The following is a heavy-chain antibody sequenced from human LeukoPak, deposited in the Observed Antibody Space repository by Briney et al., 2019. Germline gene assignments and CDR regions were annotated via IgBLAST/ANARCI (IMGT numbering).Heavy chain of an antibody. CDR2: FYSGGTT. J-gene: IGHJ5*02. CDR3: AKDLSPAAA. Sequence: GGSLRLSCAASGFTVSSNCMSWVRQAPGKGLEWVSVFYSGGTTNYADSVKGRFTISRDNSKNTLFMQMNSLRDDDTAVYYCAKDLSPAAAWGQGTLVTVSS. D-gene: IGHD6-25*01. CDR1: GFTVSSNC. V-gene: IGHV3-53*01.